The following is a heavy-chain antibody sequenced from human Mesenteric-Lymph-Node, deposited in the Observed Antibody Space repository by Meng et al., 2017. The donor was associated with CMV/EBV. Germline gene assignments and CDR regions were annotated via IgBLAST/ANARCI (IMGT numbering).Heavy chain of an antibody. Sequence: GESLKISCAASGFTFSGYVMTWVRHAPGQGLEWVSAITGSGYTTSYADSVKGRFTISRDNSKNTLYLQMSSLRDEDTAVYYCATGDRGSGSYSSFDYWGQGTLVTVSS. V-gene: IGHV3-23*01. CDR3: ATGDRGSGSYSSFDY. D-gene: IGHD3-10*01. CDR1: GFTFSGYV. J-gene: IGHJ4*02. CDR2: ITGSGYTT.